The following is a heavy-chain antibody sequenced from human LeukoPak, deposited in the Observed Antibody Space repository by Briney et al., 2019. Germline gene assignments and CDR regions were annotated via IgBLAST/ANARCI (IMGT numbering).Heavy chain of an antibody. J-gene: IGHJ4*02. CDR2: IYYFGST. Sequence: SETLSLTCTVSGGSISSSDSYWGWMRQPPGKALEWIGTIYYFGSTYYNPSLKSRVTLSIDTSKNQFSLKLSSVTAADTAVYYCARGRGYYDSTGYYYWGQGTLVTVSS. V-gene: IGHV4-39*07. CDR3: ARGRGYYDSTGYYY. D-gene: IGHD3-22*01. CDR1: GGSISSSDSY.